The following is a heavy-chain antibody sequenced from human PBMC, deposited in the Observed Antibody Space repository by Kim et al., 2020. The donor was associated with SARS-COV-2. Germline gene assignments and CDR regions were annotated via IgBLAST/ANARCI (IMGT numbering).Heavy chain of an antibody. CDR3: AREVGPEAGLLDYYYYYMDV. J-gene: IGHJ6*03. CDR1: GGSISSGGYY. V-gene: IGHV4-31*03. D-gene: IGHD2-21*01. CDR2: IYYSGST. Sequence: SETLSLTCTVSGGSISSGGYYWSWIRQHPGKGLEWIGYIYYSGSTYYNPSLKSRVTISVDTSKNQFSLKLSSVTAADTAVYYCAREVGPEAGLLDYYYYYMDVWGKGTTVTVSS.